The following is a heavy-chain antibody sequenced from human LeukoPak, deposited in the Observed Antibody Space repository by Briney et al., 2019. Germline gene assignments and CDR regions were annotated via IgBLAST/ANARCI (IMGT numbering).Heavy chain of an antibody. J-gene: IGHJ4*02. D-gene: IGHD3-9*01. CDR2: IYTSGST. CDR1: GGSISSGSYY. V-gene: IGHV4-61*02. Sequence: SQTLSLTCTVSGGSISSGSYYWSWIRQPAGKGLEWIGRIYTSGSTNYNPSLKSRVTISVDTSKNQFSLKLSSVTAADTAVYYCARGGYYDILTGYPHSLFDYWGQGTLVTVSS. CDR3: ARGGYYDILTGYPHSLFDY.